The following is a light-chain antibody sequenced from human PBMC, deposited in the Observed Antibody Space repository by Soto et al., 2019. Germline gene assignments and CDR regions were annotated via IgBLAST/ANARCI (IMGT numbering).Light chain of an antibody. V-gene: IGLV2-23*01. CDR2: EDN. CDR1: SSDVGLYNL. Sequence: QSALTQPASVSGSPVQSITISCTGTSSDVGLYNLVSWYQQLPGKAPQLIIYEDNERPSGISDRFSGSKSGNTASLTISGLQDEDEADYYCCSYVGSSILMFGGGTKLTVL. J-gene: IGLJ3*02. CDR3: CSYVGSSILM.